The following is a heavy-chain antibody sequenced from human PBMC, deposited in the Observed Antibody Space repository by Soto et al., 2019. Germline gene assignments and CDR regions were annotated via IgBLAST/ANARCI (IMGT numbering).Heavy chain of an antibody. J-gene: IGHJ6*03. CDR2: ISHDGSNK. CDR3: TKLCASGSTVNTETYYYYMDV. CDR1: GFTFSSYG. V-gene: IGHV3-30*18. D-gene: IGHD4-17*01. Sequence: GGSLRLSCAASGFTFSSYGMHWVRQAPGKGLEWVAVISHDGSNKYYADSVKGRFTISRDNSKNTLYLQMNSLRAEDTVVYYGTKLCASGSTVNTETYYYYMDVWGKGTTVTVSS.